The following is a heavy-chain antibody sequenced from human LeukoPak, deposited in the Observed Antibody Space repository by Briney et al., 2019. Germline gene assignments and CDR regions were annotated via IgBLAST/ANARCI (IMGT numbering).Heavy chain of an antibody. CDR1: GFTFSSYA. Sequence: GGSLRLSCAASGFTFSSYAMHWVRQAPGKGLEWVSSISSSSSYIYYADSVKGRFTISRDNAKNSLYLQMNSLRAEDTAVYYCAIETTTGPLDYWGQGTLVTVSS. CDR3: AIETTTGPLDY. V-gene: IGHV3-21*03. D-gene: IGHD1-1*01. CDR2: ISSSSSYI. J-gene: IGHJ4*02.